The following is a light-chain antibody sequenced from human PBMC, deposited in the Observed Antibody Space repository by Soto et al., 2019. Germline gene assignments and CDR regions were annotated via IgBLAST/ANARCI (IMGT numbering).Light chain of an antibody. CDR3: QQSTDLYS. CDR1: QNINYK. V-gene: IGKV3-15*01. J-gene: IGKJ2*03. Sequence: EIVMTQSPATLSVSPGERVTLSCRASQNINYKLAWYQQRPGQAPRLLIQDASARATGTPVRFSGSGSETEFTLTISSLQSEDFGVYYCQQSTDLYSFGQGTKLEIK. CDR2: DAS.